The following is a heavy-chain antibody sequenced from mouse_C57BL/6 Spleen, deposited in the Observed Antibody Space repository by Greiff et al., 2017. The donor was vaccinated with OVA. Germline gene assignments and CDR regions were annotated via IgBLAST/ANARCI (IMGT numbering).Heavy chain of an antibody. D-gene: IGHD1-1*01. V-gene: IGHV1-19*01. Sequence: VQLQQSGPVLVKPGASVKMSCKASGYTFTDYYMNWVKQSHGKCLEWIGVINPYNGGTSYNQKFKGKATLTADKSSSTAYMELNSLTSEDSAVYYCARPLLLRSYFDYWGQGTTLTVSS. CDR1: GYTFTDYY. CDR2: INPYNGGT. CDR3: ARPLLLRSYFDY. J-gene: IGHJ2*01.